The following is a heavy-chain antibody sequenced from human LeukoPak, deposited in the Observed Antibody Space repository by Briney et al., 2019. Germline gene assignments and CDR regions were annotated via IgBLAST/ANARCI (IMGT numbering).Heavy chain of an antibody. CDR2: IYPGDSDT. J-gene: IGHJ4*02. D-gene: IGHD6-6*01. CDR3: ARQEYTSSSVDY. CDR1: GYSFTSYW. Sequence: GESLQISCKGSGYSFTSYWIGWVRQTPGKGLEWMGIIYPGDSDTRYSPSFQGRVTISADKSISTAYLQWSSLKASDTAMYYCARQEYTSSSVDYWGQGTLVTVSS. V-gene: IGHV5-51*01.